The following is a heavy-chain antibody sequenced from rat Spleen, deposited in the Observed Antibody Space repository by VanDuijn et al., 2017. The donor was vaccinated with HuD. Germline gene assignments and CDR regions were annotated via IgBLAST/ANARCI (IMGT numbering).Heavy chain of an antibody. Sequence: EVQLQESGPGLVKPSQSLSLTCSVTGYSITAHYRGWIRKFPGNKMEWIGHRSYSDITTYNPSLKTRIAINRDTSKNQFFLQLNSVTAEDTATYYCATGGTYSSGYEIWFAYWGQGTLVTVSS. CDR1: GYSITAHY. CDR2: RSYSDIT. D-gene: IGHD4-3*01. J-gene: IGHJ3*01. CDR3: ATGGTYSSGYEIWFAY. V-gene: IGHV3-1*01.